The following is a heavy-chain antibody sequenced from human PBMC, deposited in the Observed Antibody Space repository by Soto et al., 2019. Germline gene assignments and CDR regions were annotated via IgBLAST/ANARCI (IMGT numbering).Heavy chain of an antibody. CDR3: ARAGRIAVAGYYYYYGMDV. D-gene: IGHD6-19*01. Sequence: SETLSLICADSGGSISSSNWWSWVRQPPGKGLEWIGEIYHSGSTNYNPSLKSRVTISVDKSKNQFSLKLSSVTAADTAVYYCARAGRIAVAGYYYYYGMDVWGQGTTVTVSS. J-gene: IGHJ6*02. CDR1: GGSISSSNW. V-gene: IGHV4-4*02. CDR2: IYHSGST.